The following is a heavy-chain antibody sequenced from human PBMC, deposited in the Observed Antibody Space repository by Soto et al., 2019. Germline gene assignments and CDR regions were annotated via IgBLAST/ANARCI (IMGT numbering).Heavy chain of an antibody. V-gene: IGHV4-30-4*01. J-gene: IGHJ6*01. Sequence: PSETLSLTCPVSGGSISSGDYYWSWIRQPPGKGLEWIGYIYYSGSTYYNPSLKSRVTISVDTSKNQFSLKLSSVTAADTAVYYCASMTTVTTSIPPSTRRSSYYGMDVSGQGTPANVSS. CDR2: IYYSGST. CDR3: ASMTTVTTSIPPSTRRSSYYGMDV. D-gene: IGHD4-4*01. CDR1: GGSISSGDYY.